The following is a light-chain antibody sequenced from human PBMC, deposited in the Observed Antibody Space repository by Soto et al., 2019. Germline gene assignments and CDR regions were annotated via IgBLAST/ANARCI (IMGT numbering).Light chain of an antibody. CDR2: GAS. V-gene: IGKV3-20*01. CDR1: QSVSSSH. J-gene: IGKJ5*01. Sequence: EVVLTQSPGTLSFSPGEGATLSCRASQSVSSSHLAWYQQKPGQPPRLLVYGASTRATDIPDRVSGSGSGTDFTLTISRLEPEDFAGYYCHQYTSSGVTFGQGTRLEIK. CDR3: HQYTSSGVT.